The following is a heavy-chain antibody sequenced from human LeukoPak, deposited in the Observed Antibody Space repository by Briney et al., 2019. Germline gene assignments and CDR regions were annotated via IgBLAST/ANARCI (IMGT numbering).Heavy chain of an antibody. D-gene: IGHD3-22*01. Sequence: GGSLRLSCAASGFTFSSYSMNWVRQAPGKGLEWVSYISSSSSTIYYAGSVKGRFTISRDNAKNSLYLQMNSLRAEDTAVYYCARKPYYYDSSGWGVYYMDVWGKGTTVTVSS. J-gene: IGHJ6*03. V-gene: IGHV3-48*01. CDR2: ISSSSSTI. CDR1: GFTFSSYS. CDR3: ARKPYYYDSSGWGVYYMDV.